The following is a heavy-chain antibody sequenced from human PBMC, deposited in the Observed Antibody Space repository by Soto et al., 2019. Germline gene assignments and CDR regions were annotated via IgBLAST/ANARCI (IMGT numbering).Heavy chain of an antibody. D-gene: IGHD6-13*01. V-gene: IGHV3-23*01. CDR1: GFTFSTYA. J-gene: IGHJ4*02. Sequence: EVQLLESGGGLVQPGGSLRLSCAASGFTFSTYAMSWVRQTPGKRLEWVSTFTGGGGTTHYADSVKGRFTISRDNSKNTLYLQMDSPTAVDTAVYYCAKAYSSSWYGEFDYWGQGTLVTVSS. CDR2: FTGGGGTT. CDR3: AKAYSSSWYGEFDY.